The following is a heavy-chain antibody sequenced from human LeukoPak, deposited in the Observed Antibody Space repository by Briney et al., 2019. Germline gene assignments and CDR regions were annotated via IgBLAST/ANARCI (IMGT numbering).Heavy chain of an antibody. V-gene: IGHV3-21*01. Sequence: GGSLRLSCAASGFTFSSYSMNWVRQAPRKGLVWVSSISSSSSYIYYADSVKGRFTISRDNAKNSLYLQMNSLRAEDTAVYYCARDMRLRAFDIWGQGTMVTVSS. CDR1: GFTFSSYS. D-gene: IGHD2-2*01. J-gene: IGHJ3*02. CDR2: ISSSSSYI. CDR3: ARDMRLRAFDI.